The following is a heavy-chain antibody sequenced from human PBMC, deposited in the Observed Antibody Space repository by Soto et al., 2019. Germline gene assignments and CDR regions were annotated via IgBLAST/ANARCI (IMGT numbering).Heavy chain of an antibody. CDR1: GGTFSIDA. Sequence: QVQLVQSGAEVKNHGSSVKVSCKTSGGTFSIDAISWVRQAPGQGLEWMGGIIPIYGTTHYAQKLQDRLKLTADESTGTASMELSSLTSDDTGVYYCARDGIGTIVGGMDVWGQGTPVTVSS. CDR2: IIPIYGTT. D-gene: IGHD1-20*01. J-gene: IGHJ6*02. V-gene: IGHV1-69*01. CDR3: ARDGIGTIVGGMDV.